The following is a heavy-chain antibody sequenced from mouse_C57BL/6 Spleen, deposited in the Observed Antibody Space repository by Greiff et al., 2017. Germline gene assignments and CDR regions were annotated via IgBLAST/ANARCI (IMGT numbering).Heavy chain of an antibody. V-gene: IGHV1-64*01. D-gene: IGHD4-1*02. CDR1: GYTFTSYW. CDR3: ARTTGYAMDY. Sequence: QVQLQQPGAELVQPGASVKLSCKASGYTFTSYWMHWVKQRPGQGLEWIGMIHPNSGSTNYNEKFKSKATLTVDKSSSTAYMQLSSLTSEDSAVYYCARTTGYAMDYWGQGTSVTVSS. J-gene: IGHJ4*01. CDR2: IHPNSGST.